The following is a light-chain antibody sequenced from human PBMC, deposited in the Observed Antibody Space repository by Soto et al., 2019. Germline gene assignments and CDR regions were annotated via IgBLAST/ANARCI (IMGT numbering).Light chain of an antibody. J-gene: IGKJ5*01. CDR1: QTVSRN. Sequence: EVVMTQSPATLSVSPGERATLSCRASQTVSRNLAWYQQRPGQAPRLLIYDISNRATGVPARLSGSGSETDFTLTIRSMKSEDFAVYFCQQYNNWPSFGHGTRLEIK. CDR3: QQYNNWPS. CDR2: DIS. V-gene: IGKV3-15*01.